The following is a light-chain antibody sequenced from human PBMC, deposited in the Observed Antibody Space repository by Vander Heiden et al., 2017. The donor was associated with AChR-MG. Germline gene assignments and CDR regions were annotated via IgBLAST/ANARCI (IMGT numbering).Light chain of an antibody. CDR1: SSDVGGYNY. J-gene: IGLJ1*01. CDR2: DVS. CDR3: SSYTGSSTLYV. V-gene: IGLV2-14*03. Sequence: QSALTQPASVSGSPGQSITISCPGTSSDVGGYNYVSWYQQHPGKAPKLMIYDVSNRPSGVSNRFSGSKSGNTASLTISGLQAEDEADYYCSSYTGSSTLYVFGTGTKVTVL.